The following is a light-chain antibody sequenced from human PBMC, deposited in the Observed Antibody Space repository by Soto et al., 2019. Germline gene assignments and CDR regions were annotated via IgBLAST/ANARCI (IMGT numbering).Light chain of an antibody. CDR2: DVN. Sequence: QSVLTQPRSVSGSPGQSVTISCTGTSSDVGNYNYVSWYQQHPGKAPKLMIYDVNKRPSGFPDRFSGSKSGNTASLTISGLQAEDEADDYCCSYAGSFTVVFGGGTKLTVL. CDR3: CSYAGSFTVV. V-gene: IGLV2-11*01. J-gene: IGLJ2*01. CDR1: SSDVGNYNY.